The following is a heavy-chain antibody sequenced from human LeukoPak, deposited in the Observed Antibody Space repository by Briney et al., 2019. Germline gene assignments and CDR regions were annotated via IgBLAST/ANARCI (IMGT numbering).Heavy chain of an antibody. D-gene: IGHD2-21*01. J-gene: IGHJ6*03. Sequence: ASVKVSCKASGYTFTSYYMHWVRQATGQGLEWMGWMNPNSGNTGYAQKFQGRVTITRNTSISTAYMELSSLRSEDTAVYYCARGDVDYYYMDVWGKGTTVTVSS. CDR3: ARGDVDYYYMDV. CDR2: MNPNSGNT. CDR1: GYTFTSYY. V-gene: IGHV1-8*03.